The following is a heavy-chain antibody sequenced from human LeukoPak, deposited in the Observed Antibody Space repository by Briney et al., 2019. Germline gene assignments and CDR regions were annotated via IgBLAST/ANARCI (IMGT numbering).Heavy chain of an antibody. Sequence: SVKVSCKASGGTFSSYAISWVRQAPGQGLEWMGGIIPVFGTANYVQKFQGRVTITADESTSTAYMELSSLRSEDTAVYYCARDFGISAPPAYWGQGTLVIVSS. J-gene: IGHJ4*02. CDR3: ARDFGISAPPAY. CDR1: GGTFSSYA. D-gene: IGHD6-13*01. V-gene: IGHV1-69*13. CDR2: IIPVFGTA.